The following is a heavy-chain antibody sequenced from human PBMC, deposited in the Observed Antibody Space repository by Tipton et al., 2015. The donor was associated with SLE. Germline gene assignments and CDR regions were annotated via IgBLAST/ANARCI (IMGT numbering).Heavy chain of an antibody. J-gene: IGHJ3*02. CDR2: IYYSGST. V-gene: IGHV4-59*01. Sequence: LRLSCTVSGGSISSYYWSWIRQPPGKGLEWIGYIYYSGSTNYNPSLKSRVTISVDTSKNQFSLKLGSVTAADTAVYYCASVPGYYDSSGTDAFDIWGQGTMVTVSS. D-gene: IGHD3-22*01. CDR1: GGSISSYY. CDR3: ASVPGYYDSSGTDAFDI.